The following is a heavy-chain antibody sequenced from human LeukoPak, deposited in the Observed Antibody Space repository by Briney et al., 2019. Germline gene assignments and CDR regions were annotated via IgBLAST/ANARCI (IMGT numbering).Heavy chain of an antibody. CDR2: ISYSGST. CDR3: ARTYCGGGSCLFDY. Sequence: SETLSLTCTVSGGSISSYYWSWVRQPPGKGLEWIGYISYSGSTDSNPSLKSRVTISVDTSKNQISLKLSSVTAADTAVYYCARTYCGGGSCLFDYWGQGTLVTVSS. V-gene: IGHV4-59*08. J-gene: IGHJ4*02. CDR1: GGSISSYY. D-gene: IGHD2-15*01.